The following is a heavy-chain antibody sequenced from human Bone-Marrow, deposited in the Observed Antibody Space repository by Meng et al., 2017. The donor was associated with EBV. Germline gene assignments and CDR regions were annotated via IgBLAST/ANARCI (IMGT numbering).Heavy chain of an antibody. CDR1: GSPFPSYA. CDR3: ARGGDEGWFDP. J-gene: IGHJ5*02. D-gene: IGHD7-27*01. Sequence: QVQLVQYGFGLKKPGDLVEVSCKASGSPFPSYAMNWVRQAPGKGLEWMGLINTNTGNPTYAQGFTGRFVFSLDTSVSTAYLQISSLKAEDTAVYYCARGGDEGWFDPWGQGTLVTVSS. CDR2: INTNTGNP. V-gene: IGHV7-4-1*02.